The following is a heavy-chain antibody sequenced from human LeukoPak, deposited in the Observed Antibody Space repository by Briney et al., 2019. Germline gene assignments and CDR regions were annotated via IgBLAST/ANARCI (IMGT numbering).Heavy chain of an antibody. Sequence: GGSLRLSCAASGFTFSSYWMSWFRQAPGKGLEWVANIKQDGSEKYYVDSVKGRFTISRDNAKNSLYLQMNSLRAEDTAVYYCARARGSSWYTPFDYWGQGTLATLSS. CDR3: ARARGSSWYTPFDY. CDR1: GFTFSSYW. J-gene: IGHJ4*02. CDR2: IKQDGSEK. V-gene: IGHV3-7*01. D-gene: IGHD6-13*01.